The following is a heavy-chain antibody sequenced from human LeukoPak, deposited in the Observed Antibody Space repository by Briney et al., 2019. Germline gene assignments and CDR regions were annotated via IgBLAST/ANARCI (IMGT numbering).Heavy chain of an antibody. CDR3: ATYSCSWYYFDY. V-gene: IGHV1-24*01. D-gene: IGHD6-13*01. CDR2: FDPEDGET. Sequence: ASVKVSCKVSGYTLTELSMHWVRQAPGKGLEWMGGFDPEDGETIYAQKFQGRVTRTEDTSTDTAYMELSSLRSEDTAVYYCATYSCSWYYFDYWGQGTLVTVSS. CDR1: GYTLTELS. J-gene: IGHJ4*02.